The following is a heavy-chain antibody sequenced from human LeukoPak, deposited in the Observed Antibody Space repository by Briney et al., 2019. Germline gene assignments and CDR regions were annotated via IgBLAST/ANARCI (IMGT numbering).Heavy chain of an antibody. Sequence: KPSETLSLTCTVSGGSISSSYWSWIRQPPGKGLEWIGYIYYSGSTNYNPSLKSRVIISVDTSKKQFPLKLRSVTAADTAVYYCAREGMIATGREPAEIWGQGTMVTVSS. CDR1: GGSISSSY. J-gene: IGHJ3*02. CDR2: IYYSGST. V-gene: IGHV4-59*01. CDR3: AREGMIATGREPAEI. D-gene: IGHD3-22*01.